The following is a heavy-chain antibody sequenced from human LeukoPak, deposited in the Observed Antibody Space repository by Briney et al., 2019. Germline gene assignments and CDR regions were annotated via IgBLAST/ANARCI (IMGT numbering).Heavy chain of an antibody. CDR1: GFTFTSYA. CDR2: ISGGDGST. V-gene: IGHV3-23*01. J-gene: IGHJ4*02. Sequence: GRSLRLSCAASGFTFTSYAMSWVRQAPGKGLEWVSAISGGDGSTYYADSVKGRFTMSRDNAKNSLYLQMNSLRAEDTAVYYCARDVGFGGYSRGIFDYWGQGTLVTVSS. D-gene: IGHD3-10*01. CDR3: ARDVGFGGYSRGIFDY.